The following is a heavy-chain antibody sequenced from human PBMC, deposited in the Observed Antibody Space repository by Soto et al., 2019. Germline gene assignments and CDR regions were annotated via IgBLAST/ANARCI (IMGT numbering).Heavy chain of an antibody. Sequence: LRLSCAASDSTIRRYAMSWVRQAPGKGLEWVSGITGNSARIYYADSVKGRFSISRDNSKNTLYLQMDTLRAEDTAVYYCAKNGDFDYDAFDVWGQGTVVTVSS. J-gene: IGHJ3*01. V-gene: IGHV3-23*01. D-gene: IGHD3-16*01. CDR1: DSTIRRYA. CDR3: AKNGDFDYDAFDV. CDR2: ITGNSARI.